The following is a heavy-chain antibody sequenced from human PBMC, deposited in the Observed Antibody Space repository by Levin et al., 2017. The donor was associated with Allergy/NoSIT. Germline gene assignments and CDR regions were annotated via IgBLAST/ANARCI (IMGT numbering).Heavy chain of an antibody. J-gene: IGHJ4*02. CDR2: VSGGGGST. V-gene: IGHV3-23*01. D-gene: IGHD5-18*01. Sequence: SGGSLRLSCAASGFTFGSCAMNWVRQAPGKGLEWVSTVSGGGGSTYYADSVKGRFSISRDNSKNTVYLQMNSLRTEDTALYYCAKDRIGYTSPVDYWGQGTLVTVSS. CDR3: AKDRIGYTSPVDY. CDR1: GFTFGSCA.